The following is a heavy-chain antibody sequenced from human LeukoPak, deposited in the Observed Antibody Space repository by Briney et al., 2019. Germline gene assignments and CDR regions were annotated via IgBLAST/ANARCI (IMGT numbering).Heavy chain of an antibody. Sequence: GGSLRLSCAASGFTFSSYSMNWVRQAPGKGLEWVSSISSSSSYIYYADSVKGRFTISRDNAKNSLYLQMNSLRAEDTAVYYCARDQDSSSWYEVQFPRNWFDPWGQGTLVTVSS. CDR3: ARDQDSSSWYEVQFPRNWFDP. J-gene: IGHJ5*02. D-gene: IGHD6-13*01. CDR1: GFTFSSYS. CDR2: ISSSSSYI. V-gene: IGHV3-21*01.